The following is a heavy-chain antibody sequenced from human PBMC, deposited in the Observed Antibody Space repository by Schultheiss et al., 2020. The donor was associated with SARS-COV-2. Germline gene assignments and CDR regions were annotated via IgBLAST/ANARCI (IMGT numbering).Heavy chain of an antibody. Sequence: SETLSLTCTVSGGSISSYYWSWIRQPPGKGLEWIGYIYYSGSTNYNPSLKSRVTISVDTSKNQFSLKLSSVTAADTAVYYCARDIGPAAAAHTYWGQGTLVTVSS. V-gene: IGHV4-59*01. CDR3: ARDIGPAAAAHTY. D-gene: IGHD6-13*01. J-gene: IGHJ4*02. CDR2: IYYSGST. CDR1: GGSISSYY.